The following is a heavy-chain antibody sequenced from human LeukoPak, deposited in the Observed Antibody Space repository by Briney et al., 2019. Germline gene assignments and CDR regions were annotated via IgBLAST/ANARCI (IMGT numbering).Heavy chain of an antibody. D-gene: IGHD3-10*01. CDR3: TTSTPDVLWFGEAGVDYYGMDV. CDR2: IKSKTDGETR. V-gene: IGHV3-15*01. CDR1: GFTFSNAG. Sequence: GGSLRLSCTVSGFTFSNAGMNWVRQGPGRGLEWVGRIKSKTDGETRDYAAPVKGRFTISRDDSKNTHYLQMNSLTADDTAVYYCTTSTPDVLWFGEAGVDYYGMDVWGQGTTVTVSS. J-gene: IGHJ6*02.